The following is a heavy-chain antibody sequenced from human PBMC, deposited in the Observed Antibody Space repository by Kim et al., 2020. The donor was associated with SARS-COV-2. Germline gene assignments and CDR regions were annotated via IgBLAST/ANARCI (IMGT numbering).Heavy chain of an antibody. J-gene: IGHJ4*02. D-gene: IGHD3-10*01. CDR2: LYSGDSDT. Sequence: GESLKISCHGSGYKFTDYWIGWVRQKPGEGLEWVGLLYSGDSDTTYSPSFQGQVTMSADKSITTANLQGSRLKTSDTAIYYCARLVGRGQPFDYWGQGTLVTVSS. V-gene: IGHV5-51*01. CDR1: GYKFTDYW. CDR3: ARLVGRGQPFDY.